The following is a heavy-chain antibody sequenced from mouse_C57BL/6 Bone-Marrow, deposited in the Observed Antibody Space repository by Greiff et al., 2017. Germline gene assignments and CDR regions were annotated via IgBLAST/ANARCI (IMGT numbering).Heavy chain of an antibody. Sequence: QVQLQQPGAELVKPGASVKLSCKASGYTFTSYWMHWVKQRPGQGLEWIGMIHPNSGSTNYNEKFKSKATLTVDKSSSTAYMQLSSLTSEDSAVYYCAAYYDYDGGAGFAYWGQGTLVTVSA. CDR2: IHPNSGST. V-gene: IGHV1-64*01. J-gene: IGHJ3*01. D-gene: IGHD2-4*01. CDR1: GYTFTSYW. CDR3: AAYYDYDGGAGFAY.